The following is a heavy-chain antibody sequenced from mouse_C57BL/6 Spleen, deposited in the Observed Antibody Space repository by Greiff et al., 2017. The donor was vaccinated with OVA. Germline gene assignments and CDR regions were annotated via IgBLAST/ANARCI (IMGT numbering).Heavy chain of an antibody. V-gene: IGHV1-69*01. D-gene: IGHD4-1*01. Sequence: QVQLQQPGAELVMPGASVKLSCKASGYTFTSYWMHWVKQRPGQGLEWIGEIDPSGSYTNYNQKFKGKSTLTVDESSSTAYMQLSSLTSEDAAVYYCARSGVGRDYFDYWGQGTTLTVSS. CDR2: IDPSGSYT. CDR1: GYTFTSYW. J-gene: IGHJ2*01. CDR3: ARSGVGRDYFDY.